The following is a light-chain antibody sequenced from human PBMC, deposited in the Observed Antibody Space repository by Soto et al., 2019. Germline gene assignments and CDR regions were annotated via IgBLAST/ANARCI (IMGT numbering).Light chain of an antibody. J-gene: IGLJ2*01. V-gene: IGLV1-51*01. CDR2: DNN. CDR1: SSNIGNNY. CDR3: ATWDGSPNGEV. Sequence: QSVLTQSPSVSAAPGQKVTISCSGSSSNIGNNYVSWYQQLPGTAPKLLIYDNNKRPSGIPDRFSGSKSGTSGTLDITGLQAGDEADYYCATWDGSPNGEVFGGGTKLTVL.